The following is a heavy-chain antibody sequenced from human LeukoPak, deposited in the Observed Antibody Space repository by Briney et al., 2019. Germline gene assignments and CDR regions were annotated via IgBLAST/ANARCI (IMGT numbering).Heavy chain of an antibody. Sequence: MKFSCKGSGSRFTSYWSGGVRPMAVKGVEWMGIIYPGDSDTRYSPSFQGQVTISADKSISTAYLQWSSLKASDAAMYYCARIVVVPALIDYWGQGTLVTVSS. V-gene: IGHV5-51*01. J-gene: IGHJ4*02. CDR3: ARIVVVPALIDY. CDR2: IYPGDSDT. CDR1: GSRFTSYW. D-gene: IGHD2-2*01.